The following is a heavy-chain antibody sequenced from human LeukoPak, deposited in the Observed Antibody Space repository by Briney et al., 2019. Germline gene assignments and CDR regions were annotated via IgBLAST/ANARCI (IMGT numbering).Heavy chain of an antibody. D-gene: IGHD6-19*01. Sequence: KASETLSLTCAVYGGSFSGYYWSWIRQPPGKGLEWIGEINHSGSTNYNPSLKSRVTISVDTSKNQFSLKLSSVTAADTAVYYCPRCYSSGWYDYYYYYMDVWGKGTTVTVSS. CDR1: GGSFSGYY. CDR3: PRCYSSGWYDYYYYYMDV. J-gene: IGHJ6*03. V-gene: IGHV4-34*01. CDR2: INHSGST.